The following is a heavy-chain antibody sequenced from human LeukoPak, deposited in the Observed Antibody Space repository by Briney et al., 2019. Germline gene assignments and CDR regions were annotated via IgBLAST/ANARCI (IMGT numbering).Heavy chain of an antibody. CDR1: GDSMNEYY. J-gene: IGHJ1*01. V-gene: IGHV4-59*01. CDR2: VYYSGST. Sequence: SETLSLTCTVSGDSMNEYYWSWVRQPPGQGLEWIGYVYYSGSTTYNPSLKSRVNITIDTSENQFSLTLTSVTAADTAMYYCARNAGKYYRYFKHWGQGTVVSVSS. CDR3: ARNAGKYYRYFKH. D-gene: IGHD2/OR15-2a*01.